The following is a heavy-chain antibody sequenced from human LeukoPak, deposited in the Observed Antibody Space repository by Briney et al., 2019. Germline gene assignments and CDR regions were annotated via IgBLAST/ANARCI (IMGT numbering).Heavy chain of an antibody. CDR2: ISYDGSNK. V-gene: IGHV3-30-3*01. Sequence: GGSLRLSCAASGFTFSNYAMNWVRQAPGKGLEWVAVISYDGSNKYYADSVKGRFTISRDNSKNTLYLQMNSLRAEDTAVYYCARDYYDSSGFVDYWGQGTLVTVSS. CDR3: ARDYYDSSGFVDY. D-gene: IGHD3-22*01. J-gene: IGHJ4*02. CDR1: GFTFSNYA.